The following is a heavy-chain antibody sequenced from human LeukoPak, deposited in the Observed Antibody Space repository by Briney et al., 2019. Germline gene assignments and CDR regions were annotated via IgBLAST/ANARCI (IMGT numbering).Heavy chain of an antibody. J-gene: IGHJ6*02. CDR3: ARGPVRDDGLTGISYYFGLDV. D-gene: IGHD2-21*02. CDR2: IHHRSGA. CDR1: GGSFTDYY. V-gene: IGHV4-34*01. Sequence: PSETLSLTCAVYGGSFTDYYWSWIRHLPGKGLEWIGEIHHRSGANYNPSLWGRVTISADTSKNQFSLHLTSVTGADTATFYCARGPVRDDGLTGISYYFGLDVWGHGTTVTVFS.